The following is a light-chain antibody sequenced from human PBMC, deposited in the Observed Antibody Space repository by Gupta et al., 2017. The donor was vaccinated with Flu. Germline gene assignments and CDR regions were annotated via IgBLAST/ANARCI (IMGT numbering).Light chain of an antibody. Sequence: GDRFTITCRASQGIRSYLAWYQQKPGKAPKLLIYSASTWQSGVPSRFSGSGSGTEYTLTIRSLQPEDFATYFCQQVNSYPYTFGQGTKLEIK. CDR1: QGIRSY. CDR3: QQVNSYPYT. V-gene: IGKV1-9*01. J-gene: IGKJ2*01. CDR2: SAS.